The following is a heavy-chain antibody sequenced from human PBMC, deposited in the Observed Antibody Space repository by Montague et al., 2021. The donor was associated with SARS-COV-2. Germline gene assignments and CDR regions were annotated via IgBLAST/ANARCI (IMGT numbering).Heavy chain of an antibody. J-gene: IGHJ6*03. D-gene: IGHD3-10*01. CDR3: ARLGDGVVPSPILGVGPYYSYYYMDV. CDR1: GGSFSTYS. V-gene: IGHV4-34*01. CDR2: THHGGST. Sequence: SETLSLTCAVHGGSFSTYSWNWIRQPPGKGLEWIGETHHGGSTNYNPSLKSRVTISADTSKNQISLKLTSVAAADTAVYYCARLGDGVVPSPILGVGPYYSYYYMDVWGKGTTVTVSS.